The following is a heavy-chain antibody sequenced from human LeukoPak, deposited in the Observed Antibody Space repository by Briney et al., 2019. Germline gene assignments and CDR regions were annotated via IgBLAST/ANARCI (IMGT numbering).Heavy chain of an antibody. D-gene: IGHD6-19*01. V-gene: IGHV4-59*12. Sequence: SETLSLTCTVSGGSISSYYWSWIRQPPGKGLEWIGYIYYSGSTNYNPSLKSRVTISVDTSKNQFPLKLSSVTAADTAVYYCANTYYSSGWPGGDYWGQGTLVTVPS. CDR3: ANTYYSSGWPGGDY. CDR2: IYYSGST. CDR1: GGSISSYY. J-gene: IGHJ4*02.